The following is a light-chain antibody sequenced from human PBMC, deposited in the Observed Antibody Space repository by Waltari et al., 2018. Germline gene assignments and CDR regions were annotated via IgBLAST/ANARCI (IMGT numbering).Light chain of an antibody. CDR2: GAY. Sequence: EIVLTQSPGTLSLSPGERATLSCRTSQRVSTTFLSWYQQKPGQAPRLLIYGAYNRATGLPDRFSGSGSGTDFTLTISRLEPEDFAVFYCQQYDASPPMYTFGQGTKLEIK. J-gene: IGKJ2*01. CDR1: QRVSTTF. CDR3: QQYDASPPMYT. V-gene: IGKV3-20*01.